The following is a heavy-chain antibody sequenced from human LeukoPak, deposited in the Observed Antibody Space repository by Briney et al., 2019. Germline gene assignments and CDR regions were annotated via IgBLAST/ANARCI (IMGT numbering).Heavy chain of an antibody. Sequence: PSETLSLTXTVSGGSISSSSYYWGWIRQPPGKGLEWIGSIYYSGSTYYNPSLKSRVTISVDTSKNQFSLKLSSVTAADTAVYSCASRRITIFGVASNDAFDIWGQGTMVTVPS. CDR1: GGSISSSSYY. CDR3: ASRRITIFGVASNDAFDI. D-gene: IGHD3-3*01. V-gene: IGHV4-39*01. J-gene: IGHJ3*02. CDR2: IYYSGST.